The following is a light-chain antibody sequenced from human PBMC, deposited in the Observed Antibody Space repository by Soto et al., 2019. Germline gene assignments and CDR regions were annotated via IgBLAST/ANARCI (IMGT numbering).Light chain of an antibody. CDR3: GSYTSSSTLV. J-gene: IGLJ2*01. CDR2: GNR. V-gene: IGLV1-40*01. Sequence: QSVLTQPPSVSGAPGQRVTISCTGNSSNLGAGYDVHWYQQLPGAAPKLVIFGNRNRPSGISNRFSGSKSGNTASLTISGLQPEDEANYYCGSYTSSSTLVFGAGTQLTVL. CDR1: SSNLGAGYD.